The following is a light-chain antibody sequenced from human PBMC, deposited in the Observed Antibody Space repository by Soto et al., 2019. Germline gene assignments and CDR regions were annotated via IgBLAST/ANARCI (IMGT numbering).Light chain of an antibody. CDR1: SSNIGSNT. J-gene: IGLJ1*01. Sequence: QSVLTQPPSASGTPGQRVTISCSGSSSNIGSNTVNWYQQLPGTAPKLLIYSNNQRPSGVPDRFSGSKSGTSASLAIGGLLSEDEADYYCAAWDDSLNGYVFGTGTKLTVL. CDR2: SNN. V-gene: IGLV1-44*01. CDR3: AAWDDSLNGYV.